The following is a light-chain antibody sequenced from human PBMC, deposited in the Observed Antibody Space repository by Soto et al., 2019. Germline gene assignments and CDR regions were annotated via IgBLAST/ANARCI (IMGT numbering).Light chain of an antibody. CDR2: WAS. CDR3: QQYETLPLA. J-gene: IGKJ4*01. Sequence: DIVLTQSPDSLAVSLGERATIYCKSSKSVLYHTTNWNYLAWYQHKAGQPPKLLLYWASVRQSGIPDRFSGSGSATDVTPTINYPQAEDAAFYYCQQYETLPLAVGGVTKVEIK. V-gene: IGKV4-1*01. CDR1: KSVLYHTTNWNY.